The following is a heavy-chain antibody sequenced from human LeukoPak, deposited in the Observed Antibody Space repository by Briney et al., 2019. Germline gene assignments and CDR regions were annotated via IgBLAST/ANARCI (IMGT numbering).Heavy chain of an antibody. J-gene: IGHJ4*02. Sequence: GGSLRLSCTASGFNFGDYNMNWVRQAPGKGLEWEGYIRAKTHDGTADYAASVKGRFTISRDDSKSIAYLQMTGLDSEDTAVYYCTRGQLYPYGPEFDFWGQGTLVTVSS. CDR1: GFNFGDYN. CDR3: TRGQLYPYGPEFDF. V-gene: IGHV3-49*04. D-gene: IGHD3-10*01. CDR2: IRAKTHDGTA.